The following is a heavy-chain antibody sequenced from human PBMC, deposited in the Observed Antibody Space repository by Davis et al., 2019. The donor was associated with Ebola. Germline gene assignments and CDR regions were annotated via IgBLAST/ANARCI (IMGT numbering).Heavy chain of an antibody. V-gene: IGHV3-53*01. Sequence: GGSLRLSCAASGFRVSGPYMSWVRQAPGKGLEWVSVIYTGGRTYYTDSVKGRFTISRDNSKNTLYLQVTSLRVDDTAIYYCAKGGSGWPSDYSYGMGVWGKGTTVTVSS. CDR3: AKGGSGWPSDYSYGMGV. J-gene: IGHJ6*04. CDR2: IYTGGRT. CDR1: GFRVSGPY. D-gene: IGHD6-19*01.